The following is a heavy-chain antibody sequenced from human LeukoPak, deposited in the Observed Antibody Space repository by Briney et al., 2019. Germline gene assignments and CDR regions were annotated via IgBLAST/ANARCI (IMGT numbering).Heavy chain of an antibody. Sequence: GGSLRLTCVGSGFTSIAYALTWARQAPGKGLEWVSGISGGGVTTYYADSVKGRFTISRDNSKNTLYLQMNSLRADDTAIYYCARNQQLGGHSYYYYGMDVWGQGTTVTVSS. CDR1: GFTSIAYA. CDR2: ISGGGVTT. D-gene: IGHD3-16*01. CDR3: ARNQQLGGHSYYYYGMDV. J-gene: IGHJ6*02. V-gene: IGHV3-23*01.